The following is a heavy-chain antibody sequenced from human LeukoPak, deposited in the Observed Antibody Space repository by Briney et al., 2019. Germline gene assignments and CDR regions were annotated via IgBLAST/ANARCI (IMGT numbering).Heavy chain of an antibody. CDR1: GFTFSTYA. CDR3: ANWIGSSSRDY. CDR2: INSNGDEI. J-gene: IGHJ4*02. Sequence: GGSLRLSCAASGFTFSTYAMTWVRQAPGKGLEWVSGINSNGDEIYYADSVRGRFTVSRDNSNNALYLQMDSLRAEDTAVYYCANWIGSSSRDYWGQGTLVTVSS. V-gene: IGHV3-23*01. D-gene: IGHD6-6*01.